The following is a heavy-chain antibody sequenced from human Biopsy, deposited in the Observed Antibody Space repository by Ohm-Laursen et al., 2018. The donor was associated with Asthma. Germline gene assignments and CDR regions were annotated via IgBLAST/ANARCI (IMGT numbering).Heavy chain of an antibody. CDR1: GGTFSNFA. J-gene: IGHJ6*02. Sequence: SSVKVSCKAPGGTFSNFAISWVRQAPGQGLEWLGGIMTVFGTTNYARKFQGRVTITADESTSTAYMEVTSLRSEDTAIYYCARCQVGYSSGRSLLLKKIYYSGMDVWGQGTAVTVSS. V-gene: IGHV1-69*01. CDR2: IMTVFGTT. CDR3: ARCQVGYSSGRSLLLKKIYYSGMDV. D-gene: IGHD6-19*01.